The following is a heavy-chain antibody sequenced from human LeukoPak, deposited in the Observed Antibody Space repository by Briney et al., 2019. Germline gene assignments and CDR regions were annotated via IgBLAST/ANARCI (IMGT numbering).Heavy chain of an antibody. CDR1: GFTFSDYY. CDR3: ARERDYSSSWCDY. CDR2: ISSSGSTI. V-gene: IGHV3-11*01. D-gene: IGHD6-13*01. Sequence: GGSLRLSCAASGFTFSDYYMSWIRQAPGKGLEWVSYISSSGSTIYYADSVKGRFTISRDNAKNSLYLQMNSLRAEDTAVYYCARERDYSSSWCDYWGQGTLVTVSS. J-gene: IGHJ4*02.